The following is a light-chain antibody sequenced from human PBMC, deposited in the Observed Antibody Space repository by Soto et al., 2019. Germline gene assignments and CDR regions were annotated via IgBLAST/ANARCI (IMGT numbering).Light chain of an antibody. V-gene: IGLV2-14*03. CDR2: DVS. CDR3: SSYTTSNTRQIV. J-gene: IGLJ1*01. CDR1: SSDVGGYNY. Sequence: QSALTQPASVSGSPGQSIKISCTGTSSDVGGYNYVSWYQHHPGKAPKLIIYDVSNRPSGVSNPFSGSKSGNTASLTISGPQPEDEADYYCSSYTTSNTRQIVFGTGTKLTVL.